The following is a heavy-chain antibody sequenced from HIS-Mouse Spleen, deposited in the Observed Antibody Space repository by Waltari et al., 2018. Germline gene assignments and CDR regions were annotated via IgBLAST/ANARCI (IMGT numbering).Heavy chain of an antibody. CDR1: GFPFSGHA. CDR2: IRSKANSYAT. V-gene: IGHV3-73*01. CDR3: TRPAAGALIDY. D-gene: IGHD6-13*01. J-gene: IGHJ4*02. Sequence: EVQLVESGGGLVQPGGSLKISCAASGFPFSGHAMHGVRLASGKGLEWVGRIRSKANSYATAYAASVKGRFTISRDDSKNTAYLQMNSMKTEDTAVYYCTRPAAGALIDYWGQGTLVTVSS.